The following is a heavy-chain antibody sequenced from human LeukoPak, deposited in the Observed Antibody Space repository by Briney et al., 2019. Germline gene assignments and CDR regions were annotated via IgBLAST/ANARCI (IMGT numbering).Heavy chain of an antibody. CDR3: ARSCNDYCYGGLDH. J-gene: IGHJ5*02. Sequence: GGSLRLSCAASGFAFSVYARSWVRQAPGKGLGWGSTISGSGYTTYYADSVKGRFTISRDNSKNTLYLQLNTLSAEDTARYYCARSCNDYCYGGLDHWGQGTLVTVSS. CDR1: GFAFSVYA. V-gene: IGHV3-23*01. CDR2: ISGSGYTT. D-gene: IGHD5-18*01.